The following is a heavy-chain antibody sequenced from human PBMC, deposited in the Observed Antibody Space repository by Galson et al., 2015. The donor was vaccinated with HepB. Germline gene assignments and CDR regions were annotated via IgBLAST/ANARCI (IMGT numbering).Heavy chain of an antibody. J-gene: IGHJ3*02. CDR1: GDSVSANGVA. CDR2: TYYRSQWFH. V-gene: IGHV6-1*01. Sequence: CAISGDSVSANGVAWNWIRQSPSGGLEWLGRTYYRSQWFHDYAVSVGRRVTINPDTSKNQFSLQIDSMTPEDTAVYYCARGRNSAFDIWGQGTLATVSS. CDR3: ARGRNSAFDI. D-gene: IGHD1-7*01.